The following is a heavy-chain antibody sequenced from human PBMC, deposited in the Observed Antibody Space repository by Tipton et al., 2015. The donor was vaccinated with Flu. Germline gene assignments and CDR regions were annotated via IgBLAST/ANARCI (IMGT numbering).Heavy chain of an antibody. J-gene: IGHJ4*02. Sequence: TVSLTCTVPGGSISSGSYYWSWIRQPAGKGLEWLGRIYTSGSTNYNPSLKSRVTISVDTSKNQFSLKLSSVTAADTAVYYCARYYYDSSGYPQGAYYFDYWGQGTLVTVSS. D-gene: IGHD3-22*01. CDR3: ARYYYDSSGYPQGAYYFDY. CDR1: GGSISSGSYY. CDR2: IYTSGST. V-gene: IGHV4-61*02.